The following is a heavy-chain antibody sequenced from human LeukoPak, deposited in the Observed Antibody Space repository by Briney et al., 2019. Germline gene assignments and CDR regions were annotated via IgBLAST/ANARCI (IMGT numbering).Heavy chain of an antibody. J-gene: IGHJ5*02. CDR3: ARHQNRQYSSSWYSWFDP. CDR1: GYSFTSYW. D-gene: IGHD6-13*01. CDR2: IYPGDSDT. Sequence: GESLKISCKGSGYSFTSYWIGWVRQMPGKGLEWMGIIYPGDSDTRYSPSFQGQVTISADKSISTAYLQWSSLKASDTAMYYCARHQNRQYSSSWYSWFDPWGQGTLVTVSS. V-gene: IGHV5-51*01.